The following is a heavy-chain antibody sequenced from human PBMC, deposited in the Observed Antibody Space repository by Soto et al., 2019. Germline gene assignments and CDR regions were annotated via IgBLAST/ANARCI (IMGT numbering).Heavy chain of an antibody. CDR2: INAGNGNT. D-gene: IGHD3-22*01. CDR3: YYDSSGGGGESY. Sequence: QVQLVQSGAEVKKPGASVKVSCKASGYTFTSYAMHWVRQAPGQRLEWMGWINAGNGNTKYSQKFQGRVTITRDTSASTAYMELSRLKSEDTAVYYWYYDSSGGGGESYWGQGTLVTVSS. V-gene: IGHV1-3*01. CDR1: GYTFTSYA. J-gene: IGHJ4*02.